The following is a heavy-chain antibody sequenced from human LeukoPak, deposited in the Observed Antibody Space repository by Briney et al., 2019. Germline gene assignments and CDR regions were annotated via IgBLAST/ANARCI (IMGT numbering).Heavy chain of an antibody. Sequence: ASVKVSCKASGYTFTGYFIHWVRQAPGQGLEWMGWINPNSGGTNYAQKFQGRVTMTTDTSTNTAYMDLRNLRSDDTAVYYCASLTNARYGSVNWGQGTLVTVSS. CDR3: ASLTNARYGSVN. CDR2: INPNSGGT. D-gene: IGHD3-10*01. J-gene: IGHJ4*02. V-gene: IGHV1-2*02. CDR1: GYTFTGYF.